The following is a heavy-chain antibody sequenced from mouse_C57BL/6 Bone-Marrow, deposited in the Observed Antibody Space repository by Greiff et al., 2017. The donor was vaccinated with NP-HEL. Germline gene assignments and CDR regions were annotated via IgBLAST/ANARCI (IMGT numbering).Heavy chain of an antibody. Sequence: QVQLKESGPGILQPSQTLSLTCSFSGFSLSTFGMGVGWIRQPSGKGLEWLAHIWWDDDKYYNPALKSRLTISKDTSKNQVFLKIANVDTADTATYYCARIVYYGNSEGFAYWGQGTLVTVSA. CDR1: GFSLSTFGMG. CDR2: IWWDDDK. V-gene: IGHV8-8*01. D-gene: IGHD2-1*01. CDR3: ARIVYYGNSEGFAY. J-gene: IGHJ3*01.